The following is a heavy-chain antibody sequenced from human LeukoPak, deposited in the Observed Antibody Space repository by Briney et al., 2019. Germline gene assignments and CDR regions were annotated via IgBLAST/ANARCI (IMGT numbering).Heavy chain of an antibody. V-gene: IGHV4-31*03. CDR3: ARGYDGSYLVSDY. D-gene: IGHD1-26*01. CDR2: IYYSGST. Sequence: PSETLSLTCTVSGGSISSGGYYWSWIRQHPGKGLEWIGYIYYSGSTYYNPSLKSRVTISVDTSKNQFSLKLSSVTAADTAVYYCARGYDGSYLVSDYWGQGTLVTVSS. CDR1: GGSISSGGYY. J-gene: IGHJ4*02.